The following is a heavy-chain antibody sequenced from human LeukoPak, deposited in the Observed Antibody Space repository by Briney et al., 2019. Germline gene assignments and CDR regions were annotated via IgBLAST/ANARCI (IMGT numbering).Heavy chain of an antibody. V-gene: IGHV3-30-3*01. J-gene: IGHJ3*02. CDR2: ISYDGSDK. CDR3: ARGGVTIFGVVTSDAFDI. CDR1: GFTFSNYA. D-gene: IGHD3-3*01. Sequence: GRSLRLSCAASGFTFSNYAMHWVRQAPGKGLEWVAVISYDGSDKYYAESVKGRFTISRDNAKNSLYLQMNSLRAEDTALYHCARGGVTIFGVVTSDAFDIWGQGTMVTVSS.